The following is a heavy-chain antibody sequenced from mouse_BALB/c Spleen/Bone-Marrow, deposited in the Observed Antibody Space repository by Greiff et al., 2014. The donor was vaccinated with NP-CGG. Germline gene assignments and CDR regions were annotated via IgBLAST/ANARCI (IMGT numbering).Heavy chain of an antibody. CDR2: ITPYNDDT. D-gene: IGHD4-1*01. CDR1: GYTFTSYL. V-gene: IGHV1-14*01. Sequence: LLESGPELVKPGASVKMSCKASGYTFTSYLIHWVKQKPGQGLEWIGYITPYNDDTKYNEKFKGKATLTPDKSSSTAYMELSSLTSEDSAVYYCARWGGTPYFDYWGQGTTLTVSS. CDR3: ARWGGTPYFDY. J-gene: IGHJ2*01.